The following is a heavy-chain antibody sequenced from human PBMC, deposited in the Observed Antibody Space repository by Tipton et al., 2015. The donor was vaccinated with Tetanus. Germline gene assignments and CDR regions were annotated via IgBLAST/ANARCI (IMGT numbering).Heavy chain of an antibody. CDR1: GFTFSSYA. D-gene: IGHD5-12*01. V-gene: IGHV3-9*01. Sequence: SLRLSCAASGFTFSSYAMHWVRQAPGKGLEWVSGISWNSNTKGYADSVKGRFTISRDNAKNSLYLQMNSLRAEDTALYYCTKTLNCGYDAPCGLDVWGQGTTVSVSS. J-gene: IGHJ6*02. CDR3: TKTLNCGYDAPCGLDV. CDR2: ISWNSNTK.